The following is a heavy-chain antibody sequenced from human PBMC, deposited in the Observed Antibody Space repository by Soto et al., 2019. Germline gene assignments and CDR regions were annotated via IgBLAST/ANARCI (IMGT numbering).Heavy chain of an antibody. V-gene: IGHV4-59*01. CDR2: IYYSGST. CDR3: ARGNFGVVKADY. CDR1: GGSISSYY. J-gene: IGHJ4*02. Sequence: QVQLQESGPGLVKPSETLSLTCTVSGGSISSYYWSWIRQPPGKGLEWIGYIYYSGSTNYNPSLKSRVTISVDTSKNQFSLKLSSVTAADTAVYYCARGNFGVVKADYWGQGTLVTVSS. D-gene: IGHD3-3*02.